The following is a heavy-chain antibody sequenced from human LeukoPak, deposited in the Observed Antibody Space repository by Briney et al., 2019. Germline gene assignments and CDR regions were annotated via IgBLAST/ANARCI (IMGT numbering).Heavy chain of an antibody. CDR1: GFTFSGYW. V-gene: IGHV3-7*03. D-gene: IGHD1-26*01. J-gene: IGHJ6*02. CDR3: AREGGNYGKDV. CDR2: INPDGSQK. Sequence: GGSLRLSCAASGFTFSGYWMTWARQAPGKGLEWVANINPDGSQKYYVDSVKSRFTISRDNAKNSLYLQMNSLRVEETAVYYCAREGGNYGKDVWGRGTTVIVSS.